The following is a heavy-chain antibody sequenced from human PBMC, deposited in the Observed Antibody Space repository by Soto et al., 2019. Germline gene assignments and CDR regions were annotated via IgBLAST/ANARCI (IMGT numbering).Heavy chain of an antibody. V-gene: IGHV1-58*02. Sequence: SVKVSCKASGFTFTSSAMQWVRQARGQRLEWIGWIVVGSGNTNYAQKFQERVTITRDMSTSTAYMELSSLRSDDTAVYYCAREILLGHNWNDASNWFEPWGQGTLVTVSS. CDR1: GFTFTSSA. J-gene: IGHJ5*02. CDR3: AREILLGHNWNDASNWFEP. CDR2: IVVGSGNT. D-gene: IGHD1-1*01.